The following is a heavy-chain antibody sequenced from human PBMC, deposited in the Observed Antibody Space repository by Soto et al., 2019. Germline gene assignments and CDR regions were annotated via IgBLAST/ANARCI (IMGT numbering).Heavy chain of an antibody. CDR1: GFTFSNFG. V-gene: IGHV3-21*01. CDR2: ISSSDKYI. D-gene: IGHD2-21*02. CDR3: ARVFCRGDCYSPLDY. J-gene: IGHJ4*02. Sequence: PGGSLRLSCGASGFTFSNFGLNWVRQAPGKGLEWVSSISSSDKYIYYADSVKGRFTISRDNAKNSLSLQMNSLRADDTAVYYCARVFCRGDCYSPLDYWGQGTLVTVSS.